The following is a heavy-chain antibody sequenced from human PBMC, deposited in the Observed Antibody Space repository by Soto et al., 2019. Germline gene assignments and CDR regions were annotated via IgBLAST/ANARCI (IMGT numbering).Heavy chain of an antibody. D-gene: IGHD1-26*01. J-gene: IGHJ6*03. CDR1: SGYISSSNW. CDR3: ARGRGATSSSYYYYMDV. Sequence: SETLSLTCAVSSGYISSSNWWSWVRQPPGKGLKWIGEIYHSGSTNYNPSLKSRVTISVDKSKNQFSLKLSSVTAADTAVYYCARGRGATSSSYYYYMDVWGKGTTVTVSS. V-gene: IGHV4-4*02. CDR2: IYHSGST.